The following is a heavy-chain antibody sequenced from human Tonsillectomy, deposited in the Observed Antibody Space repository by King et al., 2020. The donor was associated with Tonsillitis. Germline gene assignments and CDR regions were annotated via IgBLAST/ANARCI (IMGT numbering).Heavy chain of an antibody. CDR1: GFTFSIYA. D-gene: IGHD6-19*01. V-gene: IGHV3-30*04. CDR3: VRGGDSGWGKPLEY. Sequence: QLVQSGGGVVQPGRSLRLSCAASGFTFSIYAMHWVRQAPGKGLEWVAVIAYDGAYKYYADSVKGRFTISRDNSKNTLYLQMNSLRPEDTAVYYCVRGGDSGWGKPLEYWGQGTLVTVSS. CDR2: IAYDGAYK. J-gene: IGHJ4*02.